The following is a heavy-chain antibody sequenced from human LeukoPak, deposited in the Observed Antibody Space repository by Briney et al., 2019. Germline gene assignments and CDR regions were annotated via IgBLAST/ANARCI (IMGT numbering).Heavy chain of an antibody. D-gene: IGHD6-13*01. V-gene: IGHV3-48*04. J-gene: IGHJ5*01. CDR3: ARDLFFGSRWYEGWFDS. Sequence: GGSLRLSCAASGFTFSGYSINWVRQAPGKGLEWVSYISSSSGNIYYADSVKGRFTISRDNAKNSLYLRMNSLRAEDTAVYYCARDLFFGSRWYEGWFDSWGQGTLVTVSS. CDR1: GFTFSGYS. CDR2: ISSSSGNI.